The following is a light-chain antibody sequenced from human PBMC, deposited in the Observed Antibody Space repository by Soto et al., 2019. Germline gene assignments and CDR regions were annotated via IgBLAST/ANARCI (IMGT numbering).Light chain of an antibody. J-gene: IGKJ1*01. CDR1: QSVRSRY. V-gene: IGKV3-20*01. Sequence: EIVLTQSPGTLSLSPGERATLSCRASQSVRSRYLAWYQQKPGRAPRLLIYGASNRATGIPDRFSGSGSGTDFTLTVSRLEPADFAVYFCQQYDNSPGTFGQGTKVEIK. CDR3: QQYDNSPGT. CDR2: GAS.